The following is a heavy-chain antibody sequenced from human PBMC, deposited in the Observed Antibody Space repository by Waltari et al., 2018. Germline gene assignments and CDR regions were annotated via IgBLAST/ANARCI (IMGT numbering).Heavy chain of an antibody. V-gene: IGHV3-23*01. D-gene: IGHD1-26*01. CDR1: GFTFRSYA. CDR3: ARPRYSGSYSAFDI. CDR2: ISGSGGST. Sequence: VQLLESGGGLVQSGGSLRLSCAASGFTFRSYAMNWVRQATGKGVEWVSVISGSGGSTDYADAVKCRFTISRDNAKNSLYLQMNSLRAEDTAVYYCARPRYSGSYSAFDIWGQGTMVTVSS. J-gene: IGHJ3*02.